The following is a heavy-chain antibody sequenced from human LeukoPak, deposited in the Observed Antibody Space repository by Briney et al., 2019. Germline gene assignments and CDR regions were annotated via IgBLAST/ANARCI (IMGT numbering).Heavy chain of an antibody. V-gene: IGHV4-34*01. Sequence: SETLSLTCAVYGGSLSGYYWSWIRQPPGKGLEWIGEINHSGSTNYNPSLKSRVTISVDTSKNQFSLKLSSVTAADTAVYYCARVGSSSWYRRWFDPWGQGTLVTVSS. D-gene: IGHD6-13*01. CDR2: INHSGST. J-gene: IGHJ5*02. CDR1: GGSLSGYY. CDR3: ARVGSSSWYRRWFDP.